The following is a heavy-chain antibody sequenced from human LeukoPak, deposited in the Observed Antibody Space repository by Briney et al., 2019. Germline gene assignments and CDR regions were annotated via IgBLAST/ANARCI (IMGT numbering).Heavy chain of an antibody. J-gene: IGHJ4*02. Sequence: GGSLRLSCAASGFTFSSYAMHRVRQAPGKGLEWVAVISYDGSNKYYADSVEGRFTISRDNSKNTLYLQMNSLRAEDTAVYYCASLSGWYGVQIDYWGQGTLVTVSS. V-gene: IGHV3-30-3*01. CDR2: ISYDGSNK. D-gene: IGHD6-19*01. CDR1: GFTFSSYA. CDR3: ASLSGWYGVQIDY.